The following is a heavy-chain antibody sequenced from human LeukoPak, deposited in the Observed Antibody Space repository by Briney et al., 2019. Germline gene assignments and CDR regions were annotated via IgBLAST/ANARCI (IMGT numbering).Heavy chain of an antibody. CDR3: ARGVPDY. V-gene: IGHV3-7*01. CDR1: GFTFSNFW. J-gene: IGHJ4*02. Sequence: PGGSLRLSCAASGFTFSNFWMNWVRQAPGKGLEWVANIKQDGSEKYYVDSVKGRFTISRDNAKNSLYLQMNSLRAEDTAVYYCARGVPDYWGQGTLVTVSS. CDR2: IKQDGSEK.